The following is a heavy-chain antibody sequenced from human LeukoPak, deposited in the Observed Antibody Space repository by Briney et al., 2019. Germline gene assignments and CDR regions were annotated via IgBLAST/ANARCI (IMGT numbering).Heavy chain of an antibody. CDR3: ARRWGVYMDV. D-gene: IGHD4-23*01. V-gene: IGHV4-4*09. CDR2: IYTSGST. J-gene: IGHJ6*03. CDR1: GGSISSYY. Sequence: SETLSLTCTASGGSISSYYWSWIRQPPGKGLEWIGYIYTSGSTNYNPSLKSRVTISVDTSKNQFSLKLSSVTAADTAVYYCARRWGVYMDVWGKGTTVTVSS.